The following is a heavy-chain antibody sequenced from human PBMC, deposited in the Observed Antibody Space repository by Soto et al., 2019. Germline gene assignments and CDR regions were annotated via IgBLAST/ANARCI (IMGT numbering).Heavy chain of an antibody. CDR2: ISYDGSNK. D-gene: IGHD6-19*01. CDR1: GFTFSSYG. J-gene: IGHJ4*02. CDR3: AKDRASCGSIYYFDY. V-gene: IGHV3-30*18. Sequence: QVQLVESGGGVVQPGRSLRLSCAASGFTFSSYGMHWVRRAPGKGLEWVAVISYDGSNKYYADSVKGRFTISRDNSKNTLYLQMNSLRAEDTAVYYCAKDRASCGSIYYFDYWGQGTLVTVSS.